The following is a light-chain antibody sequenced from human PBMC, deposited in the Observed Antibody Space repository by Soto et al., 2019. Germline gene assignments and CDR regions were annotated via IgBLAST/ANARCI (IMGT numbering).Light chain of an antibody. CDR1: QSVSSN. CDR2: GES. Sequence: EIVMTQSPATLSVSPGERATLSCRASQSVSSNLAWYQQKPGQAPRLLIYGESTRATGIPARFSGSGSGTEFTLTISSLQSEDFAVYYCQQYNNWPPEGTFGQGTKVDIK. V-gene: IGKV3-15*01. J-gene: IGKJ1*01. CDR3: QQYNNWPPEGT.